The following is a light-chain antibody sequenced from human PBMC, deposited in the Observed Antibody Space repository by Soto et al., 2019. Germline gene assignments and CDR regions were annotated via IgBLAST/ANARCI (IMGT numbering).Light chain of an antibody. CDR1: QVIKTY. J-gene: IGKJ3*01. V-gene: IGKV1-9*01. Sequence: ILLTQSPSSLSASVGDRVSITCRASQVIKTYLAWYQQKQGKAPKLLISGTFTLQSGVPSRFNGSGSGTDFTLTISRLQPEDFATYYCQHLNNYPPFTFGPGTKVDLE. CDR2: GTF. CDR3: QHLNNYPPFT.